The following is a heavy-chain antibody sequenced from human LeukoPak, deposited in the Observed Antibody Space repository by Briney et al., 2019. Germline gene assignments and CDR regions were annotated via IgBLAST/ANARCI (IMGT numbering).Heavy chain of an antibody. CDR2: ISSSSSYI. Sequence: PGGSLRLSCAASGFTFSNFGMNWVRQAPGKGLEWVSSISSSSSYIHYADSVKGRFTISRDKAKNSRYLQMNSLRAEDTAVYYCARAGTIAAAGTSTYYYYGMDVWGQGTTVTVSS. CDR3: ARAGTIAAAGTSTYYYYGMDV. J-gene: IGHJ6*02. D-gene: IGHD6-13*01. CDR1: GFTFSNFG. V-gene: IGHV3-21*01.